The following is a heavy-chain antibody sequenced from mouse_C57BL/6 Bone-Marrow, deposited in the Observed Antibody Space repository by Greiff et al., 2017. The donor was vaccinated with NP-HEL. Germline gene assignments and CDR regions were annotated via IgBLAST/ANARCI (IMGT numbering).Heavy chain of an antibody. V-gene: IGHV3-8*01. Sequence: VQLQQSGPGLAKPSQTLSLTCSVTGYSITSDYWNWIRKFPGNKLEYMGYISYSGSTYYNPSLKSRISITRDTSKNQYYLQLNSVTTEDTATYYCARGGGFTTVVGDYYAMDYWGQGTSVTVSS. CDR2: ISYSGST. CDR1: GYSITSDY. CDR3: ARGGGFTTVVGDYYAMDY. J-gene: IGHJ4*01. D-gene: IGHD1-1*01.